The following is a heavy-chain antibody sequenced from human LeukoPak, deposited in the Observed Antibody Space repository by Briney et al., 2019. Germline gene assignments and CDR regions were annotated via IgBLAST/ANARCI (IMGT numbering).Heavy chain of an antibody. CDR3: ARIAVAGTDFDY. Sequence: SVKVSCKASGGTFISYAISWVRQAPGQGLEWMGGIIPIFGTANYAQKFQGRVTITADESTSTAYMELSSLRSEDTAVYYCARIAVAGTDFDYWGQGTLVTVSS. D-gene: IGHD6-19*01. V-gene: IGHV1-69*13. CDR1: GGTFISYA. CDR2: IIPIFGTA. J-gene: IGHJ4*02.